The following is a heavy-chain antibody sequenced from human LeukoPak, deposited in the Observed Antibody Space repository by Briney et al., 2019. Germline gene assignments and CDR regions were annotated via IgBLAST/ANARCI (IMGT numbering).Heavy chain of an antibody. Sequence: QPGGSLRLSCAASGFTFSSYAMSWVRQAPGKGLEWVSAISGSGGSTYYADSVKGRFTISRDNSKNTLYLQMNSLRAEDTAVYYCARDPGYYGSGSYFDYWGQGTLVTVSS. CDR1: GFTFSSYA. CDR2: ISGSGGST. V-gene: IGHV3-23*01. J-gene: IGHJ4*02. D-gene: IGHD3-10*01. CDR3: ARDPGYYGSGSYFDY.